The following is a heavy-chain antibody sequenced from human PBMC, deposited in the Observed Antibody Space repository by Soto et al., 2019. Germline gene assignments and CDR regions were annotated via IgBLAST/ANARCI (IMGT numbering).Heavy chain of an antibody. V-gene: IGHV1-46*01. J-gene: IGHJ6*02. CDR3: ARVGDPLQVNYHYGMDV. CDR1: GFTFTRYG. CDR2: INPSGGST. Sequence: ASVKVSCKASGFTFTRYGISWVRQATGQGLEWMGIINPSGGSTRYAQKFQGRVTMTRDTSTSTVYMELSSLRSEDTAVYYCARVGDPLQVNYHYGMDVWGQGTTVTVSS.